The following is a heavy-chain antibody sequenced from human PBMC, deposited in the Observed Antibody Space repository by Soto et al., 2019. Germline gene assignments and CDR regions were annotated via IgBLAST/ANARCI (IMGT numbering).Heavy chain of an antibody. D-gene: IGHD1-26*01. CDR3: ARDRSVTYYYYFDY. CDR1: GFTFSSFA. CDR2: ISYDGSNK. Sequence: GGSLRLSCAASGFTFSSFAMHWVRHAPGKGLEWVAVISYDGSNKYYADSVKGRFTISRDNSKNTLYLQMNSLRAEDTAVYTCARDRSVTYYYYFDYWGQGTLVTVSS. V-gene: IGHV3-30-3*01. J-gene: IGHJ4*02.